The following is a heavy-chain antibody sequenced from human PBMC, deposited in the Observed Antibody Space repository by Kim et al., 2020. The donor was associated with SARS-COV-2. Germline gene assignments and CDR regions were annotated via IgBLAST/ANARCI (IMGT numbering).Heavy chain of an antibody. J-gene: IGHJ4*02. D-gene: IGHD1-26*01. CDR3: AKGGQLPDY. CDR2: GST. V-gene: IGHV3-23*01. Sequence: GSTYYAASVKGRFTISRDNSKNTLYLQMNSLRAEDTAVYYCAKGGQLPDYWGQGTLVTVSS.